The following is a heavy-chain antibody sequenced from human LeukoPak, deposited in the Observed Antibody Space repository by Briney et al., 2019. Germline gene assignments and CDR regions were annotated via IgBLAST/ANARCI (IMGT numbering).Heavy chain of an antibody. D-gene: IGHD3-10*01. CDR3: ARLRYGSGSYLGQYFDY. CDR1: GYSFTSYW. J-gene: IGHJ4*02. CDR2: IYPGDSDT. Sequence: GESLKISCKGSGYSFTSYWIGWVRQMPGKGLEWMGIIYPGDSDTRYSPSFQGQVTISADKSISTAYLQWSSLKASDTAMYYCARLRYGSGSYLGQYFDYWGQGTLVTVSS. V-gene: IGHV5-51*01.